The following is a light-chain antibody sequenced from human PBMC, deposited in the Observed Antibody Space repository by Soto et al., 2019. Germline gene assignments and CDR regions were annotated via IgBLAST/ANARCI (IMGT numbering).Light chain of an antibody. CDR1: SSDVGGYNY. CDR2: DVS. V-gene: IGLV2-8*01. Sequence: QSALTQPPSASGSPGQSVTISCTGTSSDVGGYNYVSWYQQHPGKAPKLMIYDVSKRPSGVPDRFSGSKSGNTASLTVSGLQAEDEAYYSCSSYAGSNFPFGTGTKLTVL. CDR3: SSYAGSNFP. J-gene: IGLJ1*01.